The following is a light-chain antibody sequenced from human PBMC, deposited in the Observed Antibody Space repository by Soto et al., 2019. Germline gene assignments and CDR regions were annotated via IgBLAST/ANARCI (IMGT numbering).Light chain of an antibody. Sequence: EIVLTQSQATLSVSPGERATLSCRASQSVNVNLAWYRQKPGQAPRLLIYGASVRATGIPARFSGSGSGTEFNLSISSLQSEDFGLYFCQQYSAWPNTLGQGTKLEIK. CDR2: GAS. J-gene: IGKJ2*01. CDR1: QSVNVN. CDR3: QQYSAWPNT. V-gene: IGKV3-15*01.